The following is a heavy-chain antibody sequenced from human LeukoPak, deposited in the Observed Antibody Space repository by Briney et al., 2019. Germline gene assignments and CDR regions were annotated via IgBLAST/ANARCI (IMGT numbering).Heavy chain of an antibody. V-gene: IGHV3-7*01. CDR1: GFTFHTYW. J-gene: IGHJ4*02. CDR3: AIWTSGNY. Sequence: GGSLRLSCTASGFTFHTYWMNWVRQAPGKGLEWVANMDPTGSQKRYVDSVKGRFTISKDNPGASLYLDMHSLRAEDTAIYYCAIWTSGNYWGQGTLVTVSS. CDR2: MDPTGSQK. D-gene: IGHD1-1*01.